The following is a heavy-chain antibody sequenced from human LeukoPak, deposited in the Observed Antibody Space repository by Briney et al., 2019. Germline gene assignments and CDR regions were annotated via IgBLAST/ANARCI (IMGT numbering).Heavy chain of an antibody. J-gene: IGHJ4*02. V-gene: IGHV3-23*01. D-gene: IGHD4-17*01. Sequence: GGSLRLSCAASGFTFSSYDMTWVRQAPGRGLEWVSSIRPSGDNTYYGDSVKGRFTISRDNSKNTVYLQMNSLRAEDTAVYYCARGPLRTTTVTTWVDYWGQGTLVTVSS. CDR3: ARGPLRTTTVTTWVDY. CDR2: IRPSGDNT. CDR1: GFTFSSYD.